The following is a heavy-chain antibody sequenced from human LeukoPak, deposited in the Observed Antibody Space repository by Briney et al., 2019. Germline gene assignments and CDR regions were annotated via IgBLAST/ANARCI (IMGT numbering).Heavy chain of an antibody. Sequence: ASVKVSCKASGGTFISYAISWVGQAPGQGLEWMGRIIPIFGTANYAQKFQGRVTITTDESTSTAYMELSSLRSEDTAVYYCARQGLGNAFDIWGQGTMVTVSS. CDR1: GGTFISYA. D-gene: IGHD3-10*01. J-gene: IGHJ3*02. CDR2: IIPIFGTA. V-gene: IGHV1-69*05. CDR3: ARQGLGNAFDI.